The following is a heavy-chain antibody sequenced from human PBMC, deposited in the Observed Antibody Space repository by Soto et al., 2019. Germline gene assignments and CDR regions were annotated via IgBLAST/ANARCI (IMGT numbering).Heavy chain of an antibody. CDR2: ISYDGSNK. D-gene: IGHD3-22*01. V-gene: IGHV3-30-3*01. J-gene: IGHJ4*02. CDR1: GFTFSSYA. Sequence: GGSLRLSCAPSGFTFSSYAMHWVRQAPGKGLEWVAVISYDGSNKYYADSVKARFTISRDNSKNTLYLQMNSLRAEDTAVYYCAREKYTYYYDSSGSSFDYWGQGTLVTVCS. CDR3: AREKYTYYYDSSGSSFDY.